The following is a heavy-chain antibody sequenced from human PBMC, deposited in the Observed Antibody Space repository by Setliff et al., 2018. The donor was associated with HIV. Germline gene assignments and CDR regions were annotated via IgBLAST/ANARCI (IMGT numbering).Heavy chain of an antibody. Sequence: RASVKVSCKASGYTFSNYVMQWVRQAPGQRLEWMGWINVGNGNTKYSEKFQGRVTITRDTSASTAYMELNSLRSEDTALYYCARMNCSTTNCRESNWFDPWGQGTLVTVSS. CDR2: INVGNGNT. CDR1: GYTFSNYV. J-gene: IGHJ5*02. CDR3: ARMNCSTTNCRESNWFDP. V-gene: IGHV1-3*01. D-gene: IGHD2-2*01.